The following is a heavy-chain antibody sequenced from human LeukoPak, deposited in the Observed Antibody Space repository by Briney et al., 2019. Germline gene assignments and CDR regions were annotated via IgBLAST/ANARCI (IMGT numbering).Heavy chain of an antibody. CDR3: VRGPYGASISKWFDP. Sequence: SETLSLTCTVSRDSISGYSWSWIRQSPGGGLEWIGYTYYSGDTAYNPSLRSRVTMSVDTSKNQFSLQLRSMTTADTAVYYCVRGPYGASISKWFDPCGQGTQVIVSP. V-gene: IGHV4-59*01. D-gene: IGHD4/OR15-4a*01. CDR2: TYYSGDT. CDR1: RDSISGYS. J-gene: IGHJ5*02.